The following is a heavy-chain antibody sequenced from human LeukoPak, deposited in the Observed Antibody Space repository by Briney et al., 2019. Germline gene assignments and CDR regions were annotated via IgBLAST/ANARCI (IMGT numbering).Heavy chain of an antibody. CDR2: ISGSGGST. V-gene: IGHV3-23*01. Sequence: GGSLRLSCAASGFTFSSYAMSWVRQAPGKGLEWVSAISGSGGSTYYADSVKGRFTISRDNSKNTLYLRMNSLRAEDTAVYYCAKTPRGQLAPFDYWGQGTLVTVSS. CDR3: AKTPRGQLAPFDY. D-gene: IGHD6-6*01. J-gene: IGHJ4*02. CDR1: GFTFSSYA.